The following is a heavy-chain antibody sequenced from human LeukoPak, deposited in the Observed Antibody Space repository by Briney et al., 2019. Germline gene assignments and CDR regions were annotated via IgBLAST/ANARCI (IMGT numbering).Heavy chain of an antibody. CDR1: AFTFSSYW. V-gene: IGHV3-74*01. Sequence: GSLRPSCAATAFTFSSYWMHWVRQAPGKGLVWVSRINSDGSSTSYADSVKGRFTISRDNAKNTLYLQMNSLRAEDTAVYYCARERTYYYYYMDVWGKGTTVTVSS. J-gene: IGHJ6*03. CDR2: INSDGSST. CDR3: ARERTYYYYYMDV.